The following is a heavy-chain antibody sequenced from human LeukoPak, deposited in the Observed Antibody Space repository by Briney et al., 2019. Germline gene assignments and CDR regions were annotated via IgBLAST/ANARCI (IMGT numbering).Heavy chain of an antibody. Sequence: QPGRSLRLSCAASGFTFSTYAIHWVRQAPGKGLEWVAVIWFDGSEQYYADSVKGRFIISRDNSKSTSNLQLNSLRAEDTAAYYCAREGDSRWGELSPWGQGTLVTVSS. CDR3: AREGDSRWGELSP. CDR2: IWFDGSEQ. CDR1: GFTFSTYA. D-gene: IGHD3-16*02. V-gene: IGHV3-33*01. J-gene: IGHJ1*01.